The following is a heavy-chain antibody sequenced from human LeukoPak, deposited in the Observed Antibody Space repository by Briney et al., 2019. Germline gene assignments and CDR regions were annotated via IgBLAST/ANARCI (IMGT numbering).Heavy chain of an antibody. CDR3: ASYSSASFDY. J-gene: IGHJ4*02. CDR1: GLSFSTYG. D-gene: IGHD6-19*01. V-gene: IGHV3-30*02. CDR2: IRYDGSYK. Sequence: GGSLRLSCAASGLSFSTYGMHWVRQAPGTGLEWVAFIRYDGSYKYYADSVKGRFTISRDNSKSTLYLQMNSLRAEDTALYYCASYSSASFDYWGQGTLVTVSS.